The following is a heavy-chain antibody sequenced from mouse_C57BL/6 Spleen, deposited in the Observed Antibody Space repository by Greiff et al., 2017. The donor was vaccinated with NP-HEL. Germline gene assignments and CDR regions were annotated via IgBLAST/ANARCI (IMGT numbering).Heavy chain of an antibody. Sequence: QVQLQQSGAELARPGASVKLSCKASGYTFTSYGISWVKQRTGQGLEWIGEIYPRSGNTYYNEKFKGKATLTADKSSSTAYMELRSLTSEDSAVYFCARWLNYYGSSSYAMDYWGQGTSVTVSS. CDR1: GYTFTSYG. D-gene: IGHD1-1*01. J-gene: IGHJ4*01. CDR3: ARWLNYYGSSSYAMDY. V-gene: IGHV1-81*01. CDR2: IYPRSGNT.